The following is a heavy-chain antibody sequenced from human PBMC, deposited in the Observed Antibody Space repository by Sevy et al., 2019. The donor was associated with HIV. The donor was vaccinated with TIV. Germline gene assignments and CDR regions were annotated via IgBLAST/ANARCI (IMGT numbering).Heavy chain of an antibody. CDR1: EFTFSKYS. CDR3: AREGCTKPHDY. J-gene: IGHJ4*02. Sequence: GGSLRLSCAASEFTFSKYSMSWVRQPPGKGLEWVSTLSFGCGEINYADAVKGRLTISRVNSKSSVYLQKNNLRPEDTAVYYCAREGCTKPHDYWGQGTMVTVSS. V-gene: IGHV3-23*01. D-gene: IGHD2-8*01. CDR2: LSFGCGEI.